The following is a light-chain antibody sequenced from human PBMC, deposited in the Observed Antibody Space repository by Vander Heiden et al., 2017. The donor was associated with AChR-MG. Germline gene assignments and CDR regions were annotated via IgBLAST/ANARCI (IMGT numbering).Light chain of an antibody. CDR1: QSVSNDY. J-gene: IGKJ1*01. Sequence: DIVLTQSPGTLSLSPGERATLSCRASQSVSNDYLAWYQQKPGQAPRLLIYGASSRATGIPDRFSGSGSGTDFTLTNSRLEPEDFAVYYCQQYGSSPWTFGQGTKVEIK. V-gene: IGKV3-20*01. CDR3: QQYGSSPWT. CDR2: GAS.